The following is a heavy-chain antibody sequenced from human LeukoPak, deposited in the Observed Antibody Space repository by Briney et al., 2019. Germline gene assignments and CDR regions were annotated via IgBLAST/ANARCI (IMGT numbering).Heavy chain of an antibody. Sequence: GRSLRLSCTASGFTFRTHAMHWVRQAPGKGLEWVAVISTDGSNKYYADSVKGRFTISRDNSKKTLYLQMNSLRGEDTAVYYCARGGSSWYGSNWFDPWGQGTVVTVSS. CDR3: ARGGSSWYGSNWFDP. J-gene: IGHJ5*02. CDR1: GFTFRTHA. V-gene: IGHV3-30-3*01. D-gene: IGHD6-13*01. CDR2: ISTDGSNK.